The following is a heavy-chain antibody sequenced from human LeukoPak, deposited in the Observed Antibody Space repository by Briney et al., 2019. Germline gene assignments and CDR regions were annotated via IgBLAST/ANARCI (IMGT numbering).Heavy chain of an antibody. CDR2: ISGDGGSA. CDR3: AKASSGSSSRPIDY. V-gene: IGHV3-43*02. D-gene: IGHD3-10*01. CDR1: GFTFHDYA. J-gene: IGHJ4*02. Sequence: GGSLRLSCVASGFTFHDYAMSWVRPVPGKGLEWVSLISGDGGSASYAASVKGRFTISRDNSKNSLYLQMNSLRTEDTAFYYCAKASSGSSSRPIDYWGQGTLVTVSS.